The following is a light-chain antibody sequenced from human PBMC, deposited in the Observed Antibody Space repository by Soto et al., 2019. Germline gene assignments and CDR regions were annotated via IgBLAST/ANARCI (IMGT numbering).Light chain of an antibody. CDR3: QQYDNYPLT. Sequence: DIQMTQSPATLSASVGDRVTITCRASQSVRSWLSWYQQKPGTAPKLLIFDASRLESGVPSTFSGSASGTEFTLTISSLQPDDFATYYCQQYDNYPLTFGGGTKVDIK. CDR1: QSVRSW. J-gene: IGKJ4*01. CDR2: DAS. V-gene: IGKV1-5*01.